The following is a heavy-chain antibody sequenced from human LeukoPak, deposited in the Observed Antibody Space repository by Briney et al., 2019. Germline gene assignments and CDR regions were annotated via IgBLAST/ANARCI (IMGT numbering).Heavy chain of an antibody. V-gene: IGHV4-4*09. J-gene: IGHJ4*02. CDR1: GDSISRYY. D-gene: IGHD6-6*01. CDR3: ARLTRLSTSPDRYYLDY. Sequence: SETLSLTCTVSGDSISRYYWSWIRQPPGKGLGWIGYIYTSGGTNYIPSLKGRVTISIDTSKNQFSLKLSSVTAADSAVYYCARLTRLSTSPDRYYLDYWGQGTLVTVSS. CDR2: IYTSGGT.